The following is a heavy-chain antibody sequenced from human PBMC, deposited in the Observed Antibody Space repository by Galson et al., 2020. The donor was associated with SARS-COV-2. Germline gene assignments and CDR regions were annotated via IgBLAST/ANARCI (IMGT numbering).Heavy chain of an antibody. CDR3: ARDALAAAGQNDY. CDR1: GFTFSSYW. V-gene: IGHV3-7*01. Sequence: PGGSLRLSCAASGFTFSSYWMSWVRQAPGKGLEWVANIKQDGSEKYYVDSVKGRFTISRDNAKNSLYLQMNSLRAEDTAVYYCARDALAAAGQNDYWGQGTLVTVSS. J-gene: IGHJ4*02. CDR2: IKQDGSEK. D-gene: IGHD6-13*01.